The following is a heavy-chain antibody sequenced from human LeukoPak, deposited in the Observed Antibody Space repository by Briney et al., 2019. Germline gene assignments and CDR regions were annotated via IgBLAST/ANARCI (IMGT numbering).Heavy chain of an antibody. CDR1: GGSINSPNSY. J-gene: IGHJ4*02. CDR3: ARTRPEGWLQLRLDY. D-gene: IGHD5-24*01. CDR2: INYSGST. Sequence: SETLSLTCTVSGGSINSPNSYWGWIRQPPGKGLEWIGYINYSGSTNYNPSLKSRVTISVDTSKNQFSLKLSSVTAADTAVYYCARTRPEGWLQLRLDYWGQGTLVTVSS. V-gene: IGHV4-61*01.